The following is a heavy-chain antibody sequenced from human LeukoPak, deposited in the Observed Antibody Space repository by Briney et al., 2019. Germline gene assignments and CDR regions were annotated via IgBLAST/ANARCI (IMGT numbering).Heavy chain of an antibody. CDR1: GGSFSGYY. CDR2: VNHSGST. Sequence: SETLSLTCAVYGGSFSGYYWSWIRQPPGKGLEWIGEVNHSGSTNYNPSLKSRVTISVDTSKNQFSLKLSSVTAADTAVYYCARGLYDFWSGYYIAWFDPWDQGTLVTVSS. D-gene: IGHD3-3*01. CDR3: ARGLYDFWSGYYIAWFDP. J-gene: IGHJ5*02. V-gene: IGHV4-34*01.